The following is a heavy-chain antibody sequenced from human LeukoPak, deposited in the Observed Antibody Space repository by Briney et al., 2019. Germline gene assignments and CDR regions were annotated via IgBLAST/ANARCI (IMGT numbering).Heavy chain of an antibody. V-gene: IGHV3-64*01. Sequence: GESLKISCAASGFTFSSYAMHWVRQAPGKGLEYVSAISSNGGSTYYANSVKGRFTISRDNSKNTLYLQMGSLRAEDMAVYYCARDRALSFDYWGQGTLVTVSS. J-gene: IGHJ4*02. CDR2: ISSNGGST. CDR1: GFTFSSYA. CDR3: ARDRALSFDY.